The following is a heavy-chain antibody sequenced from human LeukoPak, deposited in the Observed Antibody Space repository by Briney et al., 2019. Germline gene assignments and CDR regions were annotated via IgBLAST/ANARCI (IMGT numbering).Heavy chain of an antibody. CDR3: ATDSRVVRAAYWFDP. D-gene: IGHD1-26*01. J-gene: IGHJ5*02. CDR1: GFTFSSYS. Sequence: GGSLRLSCAASGFTFSSYSMNWVRQAPGKGLEWVSCITSNSIYTFYVDSLKGRFTISRDNAKNSLYLQMNSLRAEDTAVYYCATDSRVVRAAYWFDPGGQGTRVTVSS. V-gene: IGHV3-21*01. CDR2: ITSNSIYT.